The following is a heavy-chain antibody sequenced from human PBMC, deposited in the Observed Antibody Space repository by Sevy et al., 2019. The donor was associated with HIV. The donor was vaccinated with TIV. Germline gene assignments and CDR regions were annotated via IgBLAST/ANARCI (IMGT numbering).Heavy chain of an antibody. Sequence: GGSLRLSCAASGFTFSSYGMHWVRQAPGKGLEWVAFIRYDGSNKYYADSVKGRFTICRDNSKNTLYLQMNSLRADDMAVDYWAKVAAGGTTHYYYYYMDVWGKGTTVTVSS. CDR3: AKVAAGGTTHYYYYYMDV. D-gene: IGHD1-7*01. CDR2: IRYDGSNK. CDR1: GFTFSSYG. J-gene: IGHJ6*03. V-gene: IGHV3-30*02.